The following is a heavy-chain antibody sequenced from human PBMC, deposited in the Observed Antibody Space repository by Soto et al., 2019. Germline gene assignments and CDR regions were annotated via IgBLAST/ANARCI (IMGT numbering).Heavy chain of an antibody. CDR1: GFTCSDYY. D-gene: IGHD3-16*02. CDR3: ARGPYDYVWGSDPPHFDY. Sequence: GSLRLSCAASGFTCSDYYMSWIRQAPGKGLEWVSYISSSGSTIYYADSVKGRFTISRDNAKNSLYLQMNSLRAEDTAVYYCARGPYDYVWGSDPPHFDYWGQGTLVTVSS. CDR2: ISSSGSTI. V-gene: IGHV3-11*01. J-gene: IGHJ4*02.